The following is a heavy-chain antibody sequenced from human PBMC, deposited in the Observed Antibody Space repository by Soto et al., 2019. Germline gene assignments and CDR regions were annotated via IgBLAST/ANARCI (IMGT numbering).Heavy chain of an antibody. CDR3: AKEGAYYYYYGMDV. D-gene: IGHD1-26*01. Sequence: PGGSLRLSCAASGFTFSSYAMSWVRQAPGKGLEWVSAISGSGGSTYYADSVKGRFTISRDNYKNTLYLQMNSLRAEDTAVYYCAKEGAYYYYYGMDVWGQGTTVTVSS. CDR2: ISGSGGST. CDR1: GFTFSSYA. J-gene: IGHJ6*02. V-gene: IGHV3-23*01.